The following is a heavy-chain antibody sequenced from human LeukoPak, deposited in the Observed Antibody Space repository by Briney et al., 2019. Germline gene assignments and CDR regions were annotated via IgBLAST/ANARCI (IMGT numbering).Heavy chain of an antibody. Sequence: GGSLRLSCAASGFTFSSYAMSWVRQAPGKGLEWVSAISGSGGSTYYADSVKGRFTISRDNSKNTLYLQMNSLRAEDTAVYYCAKGHIVVVPASLWFDPWGQGTLVTVSS. D-gene: IGHD2-2*01. J-gene: IGHJ5*02. CDR3: AKGHIVVVPASLWFDP. CDR2: ISGSGGST. V-gene: IGHV3-23*01. CDR1: GFTFSSYA.